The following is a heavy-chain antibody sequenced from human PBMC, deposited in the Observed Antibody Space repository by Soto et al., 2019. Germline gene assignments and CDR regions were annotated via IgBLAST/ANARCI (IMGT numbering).Heavy chain of an antibody. J-gene: IGHJ4*02. V-gene: IGHV3-23*01. D-gene: IGHD1-1*01. CDR3: AKDSSSLNLEPYYFDY. Sequence: LRLSCAASGFTFCSYAMSWVRQAPGKGLEWVSAISGSGGSTYYADSVKGRFTISRDNSKNTLYLQMNSLRAEDTAVYYCAKDSSSLNLEPYYFDYWGQGTLVTVSS. CDR1: GFTFCSYA. CDR2: ISGSGGST.